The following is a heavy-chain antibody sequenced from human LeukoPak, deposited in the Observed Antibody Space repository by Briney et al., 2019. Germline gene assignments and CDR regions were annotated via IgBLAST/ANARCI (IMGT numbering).Heavy chain of an antibody. Sequence: GGSLRLSCAVSGLTFSSSWMDWVRQAPGKGLEWVASINPEGSEKYSADSVKGRFTISRDNAKNSLYLQMDSLRVEDTALYYCARDLAYSRLDYWGQGMLVTVSS. V-gene: IGHV3-7*01. CDR1: GLTFSSSW. J-gene: IGHJ4*02. CDR2: INPEGSEK. CDR3: ARDLAYSRLDY. D-gene: IGHD5-18*01.